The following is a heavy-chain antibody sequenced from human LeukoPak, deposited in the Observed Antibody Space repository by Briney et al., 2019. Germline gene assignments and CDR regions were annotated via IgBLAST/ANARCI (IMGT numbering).Heavy chain of an antibody. Sequence: PSETLSPTCSVSGGSISSGDYYWTWIRQPPGKGLEWIGCVYYTGGTDYNPSLRSRVTISVDTSKNQFSLKLTSVTAADTAVYYCARGNGEQQLTGDYWGQGTLVTVSS. CDR3: ARGNGEQQLTGDY. CDR1: GGSISSGDYY. D-gene: IGHD6-13*01. V-gene: IGHV4-30-4*01. CDR2: VYYTGGT. J-gene: IGHJ4*02.